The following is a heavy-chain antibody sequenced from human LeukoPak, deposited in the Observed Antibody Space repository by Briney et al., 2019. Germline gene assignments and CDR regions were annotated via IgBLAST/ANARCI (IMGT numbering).Heavy chain of an antibody. CDR2: ISDSGGST. Sequence: GGSLRLSCVASGFTFSNYAMKWVRQVPGKGPEWVSRISDSGGSTYYADPVKGRFTISRDNSKNTVYLQMPSLRAEDPAIYYCAKDIGRDSGFFDSWGQGAPIIVSS. CDR1: GFTFSNYA. CDR3: AKDIGRDSGFFDS. V-gene: IGHV3-23*01. J-gene: IGHJ4*02.